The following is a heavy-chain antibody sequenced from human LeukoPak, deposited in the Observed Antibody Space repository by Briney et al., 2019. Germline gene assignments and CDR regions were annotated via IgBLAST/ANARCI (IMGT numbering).Heavy chain of an antibody. V-gene: IGHV4-34*01. CDR3: ARVPYCSGGSCNYYYYYGMDV. J-gene: IGHJ6*02. Sequence: SETLSLTCAVHGGSLSGYYWSWIRQPPGKGLEWIGEINHSGSTNYNPSLKSRVTISVDTSKNQLSLKLSSVTAADTAVYYCARVPYCSGGSCNYYYYYGMDVWGQGTTVTVSS. CDR2: INHSGST. D-gene: IGHD2-15*01. CDR1: GGSLSGYY.